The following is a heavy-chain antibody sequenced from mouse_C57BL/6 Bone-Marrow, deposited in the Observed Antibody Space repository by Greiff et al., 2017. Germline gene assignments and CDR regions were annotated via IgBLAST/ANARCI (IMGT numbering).Heavy chain of an antibody. D-gene: IGHD2-2*01. J-gene: IGHJ4*01. CDR3: ARDGGYYNAMDY. CDR2: INYDGSST. V-gene: IGHV5-16*01. Sequence: VKLMESEGGLVQPGSSMKLSCTASGFTFSDYYMAWVRQVPEKGLEWVANINYDGSSTYYLDSLKSRFIISRDNAKNILYLQMSSLKSEDTATYYCARDGGYYNAMDYWGQGTSVTVSS. CDR1: GFTFSDYY.